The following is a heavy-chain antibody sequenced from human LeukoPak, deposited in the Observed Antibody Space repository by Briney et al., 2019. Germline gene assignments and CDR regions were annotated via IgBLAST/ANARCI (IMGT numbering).Heavy chain of an antibody. D-gene: IGHD1-26*01. J-gene: IGHJ4*02. V-gene: IGHV4-39*07. CDR3: ARGPIVGATTHFDY. CDR2: IYYSGST. CDR1: GGSISSSSYY. Sequence: PSETLSLTCTVSGGSISSSSYYWGWIRQPPGKGLEWIGSIYYSGSTYYNPSLKSRVTISVDTSKNQFSLKLSSVTAADTAVYYCARGPIVGATTHFDYWGQGTLVTVSS.